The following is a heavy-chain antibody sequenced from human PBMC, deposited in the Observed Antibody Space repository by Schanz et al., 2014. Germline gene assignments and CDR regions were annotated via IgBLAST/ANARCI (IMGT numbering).Heavy chain of an antibody. CDR1: GFSISDHT. V-gene: IGHV3-23*04. CDR3: AKIRYDSSGYYLPYYGMDV. CDR2: ISGSGGST. J-gene: IGHJ6*02. Sequence: EVQLVESGGGLVQPGGSLRLSCAASGFSISDHTMRWDRQAPGKGLEWVAGISGSGGSTDYADSVKGRFIIPRDNSKNTLYLQMNSLRAEDTAVYYCAKIRYDSSGYYLPYYGMDVWGQGTTVIVSS. D-gene: IGHD3-22*01.